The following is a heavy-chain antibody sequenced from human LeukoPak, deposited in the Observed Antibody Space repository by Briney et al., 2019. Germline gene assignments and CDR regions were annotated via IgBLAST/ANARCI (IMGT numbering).Heavy chain of an antibody. Sequence: SETPSLTCTVSGGSISSYYWSWIRQPPGKGLEWIGYIYYSGSTNYNPSLKSRVTISVDTSKNQFSLKLSSVTAADTAVYYCARAGPETGSPYFDYWGQGTLVTVSS. V-gene: IGHV4-59*01. CDR3: ARAGPETGSPYFDY. D-gene: IGHD3-9*01. J-gene: IGHJ4*02. CDR1: GGSISSYY. CDR2: IYYSGST.